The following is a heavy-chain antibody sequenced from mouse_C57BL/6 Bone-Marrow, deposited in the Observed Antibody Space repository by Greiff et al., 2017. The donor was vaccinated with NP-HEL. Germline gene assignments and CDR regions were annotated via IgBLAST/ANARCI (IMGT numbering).Heavy chain of an antibody. CDR2: ISDGGSYT. V-gene: IGHV5-4*03. CDR3: ARLTVYAMDY. J-gene: IGHJ4*01. CDR1: GFTFSSYA. D-gene: IGHD4-1*01. Sequence: DVMLVESGGGLAKPGGSLKLSCAASGFTFSSYAMSWVRQTPEKRLEWVATISDGGSYTYYPDNVKGRFTISRDNAKNNLYLQMSHLKSEDTAMYYCARLTVYAMDYWGQGTSVTVSS.